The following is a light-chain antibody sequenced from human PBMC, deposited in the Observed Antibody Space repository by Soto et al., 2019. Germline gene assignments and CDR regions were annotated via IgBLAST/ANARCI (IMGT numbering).Light chain of an antibody. J-gene: IGKJ2*01. V-gene: IGKV1-5*01. Sequence: DIQMTQSPSTLSASVGDTVSITCRSSQSISGWMAWYQQKPGKVPKLLIFDASSLESGVPSRFSGSGSGTIFTLTISGLQPGDFATYYCQQYNSYPYTFGQGPKVDIK. CDR2: DAS. CDR1: QSISGW. CDR3: QQYNSYPYT.